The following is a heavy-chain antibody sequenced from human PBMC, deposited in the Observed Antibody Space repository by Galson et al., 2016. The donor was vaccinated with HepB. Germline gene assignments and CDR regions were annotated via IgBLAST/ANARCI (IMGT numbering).Heavy chain of an antibody. Sequence: PALVKPTQTLTLTCTFSGFSLSTSGVGVGWIRQPPGKALEWLALIYWDDDKRYSPSLKSRLTITKGTSKNQVVLTMTNMDSVDTATYYCAHSWDYNDISGYWAGVYPFDYWGQGTLVTVSS. D-gene: IGHD3-22*01. CDR1: GFSLSTSGVG. J-gene: IGHJ4*02. V-gene: IGHV2-5*02. CDR3: AHSWDYNDISGYWAGVYPFDY. CDR2: IYWDDDK.